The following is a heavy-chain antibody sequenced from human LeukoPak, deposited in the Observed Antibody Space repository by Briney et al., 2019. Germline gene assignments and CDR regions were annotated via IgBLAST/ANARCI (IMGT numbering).Heavy chain of an antibody. V-gene: IGHV3-30*02. D-gene: IGHD5-12*01. CDR2: IQADGITT. J-gene: IGHJ3*02. CDR1: GLTLSKYG. CDR3: ARGKASGGYSGYGLDAFDM. Sequence: GGSLRLSCAEPGLTLSKYGFLGVRPAPGKGVEWVALIQADGITTYYADSVKGRFIIYRDDSKNTLYPQMDGLRAEGTAVYCCARGKASGGYSGYGLDAFDMWGRGTMDRVSS.